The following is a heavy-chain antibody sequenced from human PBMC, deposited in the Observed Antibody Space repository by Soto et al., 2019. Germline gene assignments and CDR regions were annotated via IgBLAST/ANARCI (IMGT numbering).Heavy chain of an antibody. D-gene: IGHD7-27*01. CDR1: CCSIHTLNSS. Sequence: SETLSLTCSVACCSIHTLNSSWTCICQSPYNVLVCIGHIYNVGTTYNNPSLSCRVTLSVDTSNYQFSLKLSSVSAADTAVYYCARGPSGDKVDYWGQGTLVTVS. J-gene: IGHJ4*02. V-gene: IGHV4-30-4*01. CDR3: ARGPSGDKVDY. CDR2: IYNVGTT.